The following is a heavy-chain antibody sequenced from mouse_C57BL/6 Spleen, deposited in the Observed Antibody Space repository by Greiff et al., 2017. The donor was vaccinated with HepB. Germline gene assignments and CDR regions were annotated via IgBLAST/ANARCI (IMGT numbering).Heavy chain of an antibody. CDR1: GYSITSGYY. D-gene: IGHD1-1*01. CDR2: ISYDGSN. CDR3: ARDPPTD. J-gene: IGHJ3*01. Sequence: EVQLQESGPGLVKPSQSLSLTCSVTGYSITSGYYWNWIRQFPGNKLEWMGYISYDGSNNYNPSLKNRISITRDTSKNQFFLKLNSVTTEDTATYYCARDPPTDLGQGTLVTVSA. V-gene: IGHV3-6*01.